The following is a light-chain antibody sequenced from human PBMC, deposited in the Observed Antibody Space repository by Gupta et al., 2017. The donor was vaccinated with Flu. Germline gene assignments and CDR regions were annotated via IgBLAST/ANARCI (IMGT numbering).Light chain of an antibody. CDR1: SSDIGEYNY. Sequence: QSALTRPASVSGSPGQSITISCTGSSSDIGEYNYVSWYQQHPGKAPKLMIPEVSNRPSGVSNRFSGSKSGNTASLTISGLQPEDEAEYYCSSYTSGSAYVIFGGGTKLTVL. J-gene: IGLJ2*01. CDR2: EVS. CDR3: SSYTSGSAYVI. V-gene: IGLV2-14*01.